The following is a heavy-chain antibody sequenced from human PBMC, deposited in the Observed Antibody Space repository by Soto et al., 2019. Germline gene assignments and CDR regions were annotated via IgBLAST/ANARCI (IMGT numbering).Heavy chain of an antibody. CDR2: IYYSGST. J-gene: IGHJ6*02. Sequence: TSETLSLTCTVSGGSISSSSYYWGWIRQPPGKGLEWIGSIYYSGSTYYNPSLKSRVTISVDTSKNQFSLKLSSVTAADTAVYYCARQSDYYGMDVWGQGTTVTVSS. CDR3: ARQSDYYGMDV. CDR1: GGSISSSSYY. V-gene: IGHV4-39*01.